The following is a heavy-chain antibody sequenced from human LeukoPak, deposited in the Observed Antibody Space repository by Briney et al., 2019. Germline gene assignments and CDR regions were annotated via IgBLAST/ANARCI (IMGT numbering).Heavy chain of an antibody. J-gene: IGHJ6*02. CDR3: ARGAQGFWSGYHYYGMDV. CDR1: GYTFTSYD. V-gene: IGHV1-8*01. CDR2: MNPNSGNT. Sequence: ASVKVSCKASGYTFTSYDINWVRQATGQGLEWMGWMNPNSGNTGYAQKFQGRVTMTRNTSISTAYMELSSLRSEDTAVYYCARGAQGFWSGYHYYGMDVWGQGTTVTVSS. D-gene: IGHD3-3*01.